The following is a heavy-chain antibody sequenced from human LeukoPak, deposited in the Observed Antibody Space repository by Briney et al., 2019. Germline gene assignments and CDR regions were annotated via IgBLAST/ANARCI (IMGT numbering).Heavy chain of an antibody. CDR1: GDPISTNNNYQ. D-gene: IGHD1-26*01. CDR2: SYYSGAT. V-gene: IGHV4-61*01. CDR3: AREDSAFDY. Sequence: PSETLSLTCTVSGDPISTNNNYQWSWIRQTPGKGLEWIGYSYYSGATNYNPTLKSRITISVDTSKNQFSLKLSFVTAADTALYYCAREDSAFDYSGQGTLVTVSS. J-gene: IGHJ4*02.